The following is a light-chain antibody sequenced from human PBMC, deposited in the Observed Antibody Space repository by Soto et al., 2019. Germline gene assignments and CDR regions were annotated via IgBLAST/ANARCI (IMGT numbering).Light chain of an antibody. Sequence: EIVLTQSPGTLSLSPGEGATLSSRASQSISSNFLAWYQQKRGQAPRLLIHGASNRATGIPDRFSGSGSGTEFTLTISSLQSEDFATYYCQQGDIWPWTFGQGTKVDIK. CDR3: QQGDIWPWT. CDR2: GAS. CDR1: QSISSNF. J-gene: IGKJ1*01. V-gene: IGKV3-20*01.